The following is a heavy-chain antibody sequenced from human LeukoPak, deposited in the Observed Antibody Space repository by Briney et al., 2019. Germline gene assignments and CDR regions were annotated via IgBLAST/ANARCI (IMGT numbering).Heavy chain of an antibody. J-gene: IGHJ5*02. V-gene: IGHV4-30-4*01. Sequence: SQTLSLTCTVSGGSISSGDYYWSWIRQPPGKGLEWIGYIYYSGSTYNNPSLKSRVTISVDTSKNHFSLKLSSVPAADTAVYYCARGIIGLVTGLNWFDPWGQGTLVTVSS. CDR1: GGSISSGDYY. CDR2: IYYSGST. D-gene: IGHD3/OR15-3a*01. CDR3: ARGIIGLVTGLNWFDP.